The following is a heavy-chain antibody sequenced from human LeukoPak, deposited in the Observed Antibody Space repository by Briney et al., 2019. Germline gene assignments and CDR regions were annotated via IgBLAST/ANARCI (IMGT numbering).Heavy chain of an antibody. V-gene: IGHV1-69*01. J-gene: IGHJ5*02. CDR3: AKDLYSNGWYNYFDP. CDR2: IIPIFGTA. Sequence: GSSVKVSCKASGGTFSSYAISWVRQAPGPGLEWMGGIIPIFGTANYAQKFQGRVTITADESTSTAYMELSSPRSEDTAVYYCAKDLYSNGWYNYFDPWGQGTLVTVSS. CDR1: GGTFSSYA. D-gene: IGHD6-19*01.